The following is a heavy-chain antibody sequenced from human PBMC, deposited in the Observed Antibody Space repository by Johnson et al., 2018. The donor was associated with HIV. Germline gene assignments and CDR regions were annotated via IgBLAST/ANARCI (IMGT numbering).Heavy chain of an antibody. V-gene: IGHV3-30*04. CDR3: AKDGAAAGTVGADAFDI. J-gene: IGHJ3*02. Sequence: QMQLVESGGGVVQPGRSLRLSCAASGFTFSSYAMHWVRQAPGKGPEWLAVISFDGSNKYYADSVKGRFTISRDNSKNTLYLQMNSLRAEDTAVYYCAKDGAAAGTVGADAFDIWGQGTMVTVSS. CDR1: GFTFSSYA. CDR2: ISFDGSNK. D-gene: IGHD6-13*01.